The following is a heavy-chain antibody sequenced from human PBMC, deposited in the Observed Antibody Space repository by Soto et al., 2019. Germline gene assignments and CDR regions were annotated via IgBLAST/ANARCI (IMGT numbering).Heavy chain of an antibody. D-gene: IGHD5-12*01. Sequence: PSETLSVTCAVDGGTFSCYAWSWIRQPPGKGLEWIGYIYHSGSTYYNPSLKSRVTISVDRSKNQFSLKLSSVTAADTAVYYCAAGGGLPRYYWGQGTLVTVSS. V-gene: IGHV4-34*08. CDR1: GGTFSCYA. CDR3: AAGGGLPRYY. CDR2: IYHSGST. J-gene: IGHJ4*02.